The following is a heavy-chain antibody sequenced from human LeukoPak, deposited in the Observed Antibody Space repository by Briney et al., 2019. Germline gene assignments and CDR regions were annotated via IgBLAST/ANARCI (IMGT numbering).Heavy chain of an antibody. CDR2: ITPSGGST. Sequence: GASVKVSCKASGYTFTSYYMHWVRQAPGQALEGTGIITPSGGSTSYAQKFQGRVTMTRDTSTSTVYMELSSLRSEDTAVYYCARAALTFTAMVRVLNYWGQGTLVTVSS. J-gene: IGHJ4*02. V-gene: IGHV1-46*01. D-gene: IGHD5-18*01. CDR1: GYTFTSYY. CDR3: ARAALTFTAMVRVLNY.